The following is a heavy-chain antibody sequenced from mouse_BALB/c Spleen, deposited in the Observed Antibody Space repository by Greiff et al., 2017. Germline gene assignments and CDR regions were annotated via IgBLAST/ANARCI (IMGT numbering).Heavy chain of an antibody. CDR1: GYTFTSYT. Sequence: QVQLQQSGAELARPGASVKMSCKASGYTFTSYTMHWVKQRPGQGLEWIGYINPSSGYTNYNQKFKDKATLTADKSSSTAYMQLSSLTSEDSAVYYCAWDYDERRCAYWGQGTLVTVSA. V-gene: IGHV1-4*01. CDR3: AWDYDERRCAY. J-gene: IGHJ3*01. D-gene: IGHD2-4*01. CDR2: INPSSGYT.